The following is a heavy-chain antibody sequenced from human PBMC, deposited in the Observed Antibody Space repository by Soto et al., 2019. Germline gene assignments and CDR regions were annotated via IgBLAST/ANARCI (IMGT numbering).Heavy chain of an antibody. V-gene: IGHV3-30-3*01. D-gene: IGHD6-13*01. Sequence: GGSLRLSCAASGFTFSSYAMHWVRQAPGKGLEWVAVISYDGSNKYYADSAKGRFTISRDNSKNTLYLQMNSLRAEDTAVYYCARGLIAAAGIIDYWGQGTLVTVSS. J-gene: IGHJ4*02. CDR1: GFTFSSYA. CDR3: ARGLIAAAGIIDY. CDR2: ISYDGSNK.